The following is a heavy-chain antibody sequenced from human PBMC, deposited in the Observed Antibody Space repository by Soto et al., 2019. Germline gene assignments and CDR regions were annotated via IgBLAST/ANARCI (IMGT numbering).Heavy chain of an antibody. CDR1: GFTFTSSA. CDR2: IVVGSGNT. Sequence: SVKVSCKASGFTFTSSAVQWVRQARGQRLEWIGWIVVGSGNTNYAQKFQERVTITRDMSTSTAYMELSSLRSEDTAVYYCARAPSGGFWSGRKAHYLDFRGQGTLVTVSS. D-gene: IGHD3-3*01. CDR3: ARAPSGGFWSGRKAHYLDF. V-gene: IGHV1-58*01. J-gene: IGHJ4*02.